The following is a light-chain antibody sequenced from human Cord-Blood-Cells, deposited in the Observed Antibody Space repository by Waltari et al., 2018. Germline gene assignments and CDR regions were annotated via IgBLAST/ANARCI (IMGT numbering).Light chain of an antibody. CDR2: DVS. Sequence: QSALTQPASVSGSHGQSITISCTGTSSDVGGYNYVPWYQQHPGKAPKLMIYDVSKRPSGVSNRFSGSKSGNTASLTISGLQAEDEADYYCSSYTSSSNWVFGGGTKLTVL. V-gene: IGLV2-14*01. J-gene: IGLJ3*02. CDR1: SSDVGGYNY. CDR3: SSYTSSSNWV.